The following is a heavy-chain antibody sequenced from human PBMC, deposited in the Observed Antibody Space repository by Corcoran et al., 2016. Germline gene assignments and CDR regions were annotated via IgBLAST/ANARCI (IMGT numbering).Heavy chain of an antibody. CDR1: GFTPSSYW. CDR2: IGNDGSAT. V-gene: IGHV3-74*03. Sequence: EVHLVESGGGLVQPGGSLRISCAASGFTPSSYWMQWVRQAPGKGLVWVAHIGNDGSATAYADSVKGRFTVSRDNAKNTLDLQMNSLRDEDTAVYYCATSVYSRAVSWGQGTLVTVSS. J-gene: IGHJ5*02. CDR3: ATSVYSRAVS. D-gene: IGHD6-13*01.